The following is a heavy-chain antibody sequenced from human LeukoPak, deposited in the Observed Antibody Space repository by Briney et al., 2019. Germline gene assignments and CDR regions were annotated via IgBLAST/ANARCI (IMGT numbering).Heavy chain of an antibody. V-gene: IGHV3-23*01. CDR3: AKDEDPDYYGSGSYYQGRLTVIDY. J-gene: IGHJ4*02. D-gene: IGHD3-10*01. CDR2: LSGSGAST. Sequence: PGGTLRLSCAGSGFTCSCYDMIRLRQAQGKGLEGVSALSGSGASTYYADSVKGRFTISRDNSKNTLNLQMNSLRAEDTAVYYCAKDEDPDYYGSGSYYQGRLTVIDYWGQGTLVTVYS. CDR1: GFTCSCYD.